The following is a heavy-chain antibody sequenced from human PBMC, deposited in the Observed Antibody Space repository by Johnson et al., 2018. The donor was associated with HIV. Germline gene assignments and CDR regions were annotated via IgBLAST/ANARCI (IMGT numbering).Heavy chain of an antibody. V-gene: IGHV3-33*08. D-gene: IGHD1-26*01. Sequence: QMQLVESGGGLVQPGGSLRLSCGASGFTFSDHWMHWVRQAPGKGLEWVAVIWYDGSNKYYADSVKGRFTISRDNSKNTLYLQMNSLRPEDTALYFCARDSGAPGNDAFDIWGPGTMVTVSS. CDR2: IWYDGSNK. J-gene: IGHJ3*02. CDR3: ARDSGAPGNDAFDI. CDR1: GFTFSDHW.